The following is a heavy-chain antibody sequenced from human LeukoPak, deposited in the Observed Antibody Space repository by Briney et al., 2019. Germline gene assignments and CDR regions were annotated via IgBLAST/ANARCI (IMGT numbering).Heavy chain of an antibody. Sequence: GGSLRLSCAASGFTFSSYEMNWVRQVPGKGLEWVSYISSSGSTIYYADSVKGRFTISRDYAKNSLYLQMNSLRAEDTAVYYCARVRALADAFDIWGQGTMVTVSS. CDR1: GFTFSSYE. D-gene: IGHD4-17*01. CDR3: ARVRALADAFDI. CDR2: ISSSGSTI. J-gene: IGHJ3*02. V-gene: IGHV3-48*03.